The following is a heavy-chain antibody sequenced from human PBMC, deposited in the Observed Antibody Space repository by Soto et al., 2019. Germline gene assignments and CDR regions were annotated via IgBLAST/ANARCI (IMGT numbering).Heavy chain of an antibody. CDR1: GFTFSSYA. V-gene: IGHV3-23*01. D-gene: IGHD5-18*01. Sequence: LRLSCAASGFTFSSYAMSWVRQAPGKGLEWVSAISGSGGSTYYADSVKGRFTISRDNSKNTLYLQMNSLRAEDTAVYYCAKGRTAMVTKNYGMDVWGQGTTVTVSS. J-gene: IGHJ6*02. CDR3: AKGRTAMVTKNYGMDV. CDR2: ISGSGGST.